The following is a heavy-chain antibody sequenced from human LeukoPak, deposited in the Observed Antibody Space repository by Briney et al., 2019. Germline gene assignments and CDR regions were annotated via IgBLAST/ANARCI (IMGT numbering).Heavy chain of an antibody. D-gene: IGHD3-10*01. V-gene: IGHV1-46*01. CDR3: SSGSPYYYYYMDV. J-gene: IGHJ6*03. CDR1: GYTFTSYY. CDR2: INPSGGST. Sequence: ASVKVSCKASGYTFTSYYMHWVRQAPGQGLEWMGIINPSGGSTSYAQKFQGRVTMTRDTSTSTVYMELSSLRAEDTAVYYCSSGSPYYYYYMDVWGKGTTVTVSS.